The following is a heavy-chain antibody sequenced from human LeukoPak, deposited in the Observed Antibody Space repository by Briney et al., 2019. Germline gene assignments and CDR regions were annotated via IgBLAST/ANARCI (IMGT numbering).Heavy chain of an antibody. J-gene: IGHJ5*02. D-gene: IGHD6-13*01. CDR2: IYYSGST. CDR1: GGSISSSSYY. V-gene: IGHV4-39*06. Sequence: SETLSLTCTVSGGSISSSSYYWGWIRQPPGKGLEWIGSIYYSGSTNYNPSLKSRVTISVDTSKNQFPLKLSSVTAADTAVYYCANTHSSSWSIWFDPWGQGTLVTVSS. CDR3: ANTHSSSWSIWFDP.